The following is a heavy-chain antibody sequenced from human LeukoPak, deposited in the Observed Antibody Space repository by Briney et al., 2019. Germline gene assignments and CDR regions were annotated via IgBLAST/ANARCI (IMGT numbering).Heavy chain of an antibody. J-gene: IGHJ6*02. CDR3: ARRGDRLRFAMDV. CDR2: IFHRGTT. D-gene: IGHD2-21*02. Sequence: SETLSLTCSVSGGSISGSTSYWGWIRQPPGEGLEWIGNIFHRGTTYHNPSLQRRVTFSVDTSKNLFSMNLTSVTVADTAVYYCARRGDRLRFAMDVWGQGTTVTVSS. V-gene: IGHV4-39*02. CDR1: GGSISGSTSY.